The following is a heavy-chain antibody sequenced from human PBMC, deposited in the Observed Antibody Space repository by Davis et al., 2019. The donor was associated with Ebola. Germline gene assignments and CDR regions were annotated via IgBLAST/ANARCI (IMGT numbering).Heavy chain of an antibody. D-gene: IGHD4-11*01. V-gene: IGHV4-59*01. CDR2: IYYSGST. CDR3: ASGSYSNYVGRIDY. CDR1: GGSISSYY. Sequence: SETLSLTCTVSGGSISSYYWSWIRQPPGKGLEWIGYIYYSGSTNYNPSLKSRVTISVDTSKNQFSLKLSSVTAADTAVYYCASGSYSNYVGRIDYWGQGTLVTVSS. J-gene: IGHJ4*02.